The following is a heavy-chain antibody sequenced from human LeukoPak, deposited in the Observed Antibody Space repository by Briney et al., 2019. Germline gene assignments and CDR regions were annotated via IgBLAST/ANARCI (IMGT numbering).Heavy chain of an antibody. D-gene: IGHD6-13*01. CDR2: ISGSGGST. CDR1: GLTFSSYA. Sequence: GGSLRLSCAASGLTFSSYAMSWVRQAPGKGLEWVSAISGSGGSTYYADSVKGRFTISRDNSKNTLYLQMNSLRAEDTAVYYCAKETQYSSSWYIAEYFQHWGQGTLATVSS. CDR3: AKETQYSSSWYIAEYFQH. J-gene: IGHJ1*01. V-gene: IGHV3-23*01.